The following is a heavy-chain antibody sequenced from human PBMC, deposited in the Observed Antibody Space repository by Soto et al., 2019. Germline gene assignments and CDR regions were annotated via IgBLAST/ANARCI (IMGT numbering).Heavy chain of an antibody. V-gene: IGHV3-23*01. Sequence: GRLRRAGAASGFTFSSYAMSWVRQAPGKGLEWVSAISGSGGSTYYADSVKGRFTISRDNSKNTLYLQMNSLRAEDTAVYYCAKDPHTPIAVAGSPHPFDYWGQGTLVTVYS. CDR3: AKDPHTPIAVAGSPHPFDY. CDR2: ISGSGGST. J-gene: IGHJ4*02. D-gene: IGHD6-19*01. CDR1: GFTFSSYA.